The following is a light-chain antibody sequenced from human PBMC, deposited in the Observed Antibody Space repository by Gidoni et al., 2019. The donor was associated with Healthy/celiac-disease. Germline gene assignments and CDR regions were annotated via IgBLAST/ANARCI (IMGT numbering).Light chain of an antibody. CDR1: QSRVYSDGNTY. J-gene: IGKJ5*01. Sequence: DVVITPSPLHLLVTLGQPASIACRSRQSRVYSDGNTYFNWFQQRPGQSPRRLLNKVSNRDSGVPDGFIGSGSGTDFTLKISRVEAEDVWVDYCMQGTHWPPITFGQGTRLEIK. CDR2: KVS. CDR3: MQGTHWPPIT. V-gene: IGKV2-30*01.